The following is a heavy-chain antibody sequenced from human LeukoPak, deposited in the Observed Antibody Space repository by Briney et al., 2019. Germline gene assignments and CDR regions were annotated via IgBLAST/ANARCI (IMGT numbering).Heavy chain of an antibody. V-gene: IGHV3-21*06. D-gene: IGHD3-10*01. Sequence: PEGSLRLSCFGSGFNFGSYTMNWVRQAPGKGLEWVSTINIRVSDTYYADAVKGRFNITRDNAKNSLYLEMRRLRAEDTAVYYCAKDNPRLWFVEWLSSGFDCWGKGALVTVSS. CDR1: GFNFGSYT. CDR2: INIRVSDT. CDR3: AKDNPRLWFVEWLSSGFDC. J-gene: IGHJ4*02.